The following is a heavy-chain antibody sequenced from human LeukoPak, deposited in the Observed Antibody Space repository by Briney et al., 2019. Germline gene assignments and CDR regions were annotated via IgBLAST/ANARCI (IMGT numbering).Heavy chain of an antibody. J-gene: IGHJ3*02. V-gene: IGHV1-2*02. Sequence: ASVKVSCKASGYTFTGYYMHWVRQATGQGLELMGWINPNSGGTNYAQKFQGRVTMTRDTSISTAYMELSRLRSDDTAVYYCARDLAFGEMVTNRGAFDIWGQGTMVTVSS. D-gene: IGHD5-24*01. CDR3: ARDLAFGEMVTNRGAFDI. CDR1: GYTFTGYY. CDR2: INPNSGGT.